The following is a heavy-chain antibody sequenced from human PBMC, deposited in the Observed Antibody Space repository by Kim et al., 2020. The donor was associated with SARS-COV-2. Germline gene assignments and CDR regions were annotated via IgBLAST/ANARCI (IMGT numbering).Heavy chain of an antibody. CDR1: GGSFSGYY. Sequence: SETLSLTCAVYGGSFSGYYWSWIRQPPGKGLEWIGEINHSGSTNYNPSLKSRVTISVDTSKNQFSLKLSSVTAADTAVYYCARSRTQLLWFGELTRTFDYWGQGTLVTVSS. D-gene: IGHD3-10*01. CDR2: INHSGST. J-gene: IGHJ4*02. V-gene: IGHV4-34*01. CDR3: ARSRTQLLWFGELTRTFDY.